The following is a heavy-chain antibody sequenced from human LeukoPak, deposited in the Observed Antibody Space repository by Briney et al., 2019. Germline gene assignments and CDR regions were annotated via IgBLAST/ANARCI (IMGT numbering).Heavy chain of an antibody. CDR3: AREVYDSSGYYILGVDY. J-gene: IGHJ4*02. Sequence: PSGTLSLTCAVSGGSISSSNWWSWVRQPPGKGLEWIGEIYHSGSTNYNPSLKSRVTISVDKSKNQSSLKLSSVTAADTAVYYCAREVYDSSGYYILGVDYWGQGTLVTVSS. D-gene: IGHD3-22*01. CDR2: IYHSGST. CDR1: GGSISSSNW. V-gene: IGHV4-4*02.